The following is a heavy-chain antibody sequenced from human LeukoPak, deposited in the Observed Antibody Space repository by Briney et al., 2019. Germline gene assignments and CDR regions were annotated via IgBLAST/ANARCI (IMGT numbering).Heavy chain of an antibody. CDR3: ARGARQLWLIDY. CDR1: GYTFTSYD. CDR2: MNPNSGNT. J-gene: IGHJ4*02. V-gene: IGHV1-8*03. Sequence: VAPVKVSCKASGYTFTSYDINWVRQATGQGLEWMGWMNPNSGNTGYAQKFQGRVTITRNTSISTDYMELSSLRSEDTAVYYCARGARQLWLIDYWGQGTLVTVSS. D-gene: IGHD5-18*01.